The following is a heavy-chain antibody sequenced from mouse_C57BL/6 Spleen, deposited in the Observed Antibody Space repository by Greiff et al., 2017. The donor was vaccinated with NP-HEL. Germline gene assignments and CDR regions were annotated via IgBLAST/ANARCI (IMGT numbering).Heavy chain of an antibody. D-gene: IGHD2-3*01. J-gene: IGHJ3*01. CDR1: GFTFSSYA. CDR3: ARGHDGYPAWFAY. V-gene: IGHV5-4*03. Sequence: DVKLVESGGGLVKPGGSLKLSCAASGFTFSSYAMSWVRQTPEKRLEWVATISDGGSYTYYPDNVKGRFTISRDNAKNNLYLQMSHLKSEDTAIYYCARGHDGYPAWFAYWGQGTLVTVSA. CDR2: ISDGGSYT.